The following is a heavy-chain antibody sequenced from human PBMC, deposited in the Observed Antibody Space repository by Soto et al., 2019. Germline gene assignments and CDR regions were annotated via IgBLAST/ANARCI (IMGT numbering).Heavy chain of an antibody. J-gene: IGHJ6*02. D-gene: IGHD6-6*01. V-gene: IGHV3-53*01. CDR3: ARASRSEVYGMDV. CDR2: IYSGGST. Sequence: GGSLRLSCAASGFTVSSNYMSWVRQAPGKGLEWVSVIYSGGSTYYADSVKGRFTISRDNSKNTLYLQMNSLRAEDTAVYYCARASRSEVYGMDVWGQGTTVTVSS. CDR1: GFTVSSNY.